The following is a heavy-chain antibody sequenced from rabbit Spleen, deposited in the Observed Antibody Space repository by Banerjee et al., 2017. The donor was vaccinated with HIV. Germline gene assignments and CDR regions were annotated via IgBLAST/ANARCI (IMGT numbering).Heavy chain of an antibody. CDR2: INSFTGRP. CDR3: ARDLAGAVGWNFDL. CDR1: GFSFSDRDV. V-gene: IGHV1S40*01. Sequence: QSLEESGGGLVKPGASLTLTCKASGFSFSDRDVMCWVRQAPGKGLEWIASINSFTGRPVYAAWAKDRFTISKASWTTVTLQMISLTDADTARYFCARDLAGAVGWNFDLWGQCTLVTVS. J-gene: IGHJ4*01. D-gene: IGHD4-1*01.